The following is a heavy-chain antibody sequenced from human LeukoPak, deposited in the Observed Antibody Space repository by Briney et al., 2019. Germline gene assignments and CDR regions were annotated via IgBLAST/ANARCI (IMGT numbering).Heavy chain of an antibody. CDR2: ISWNSGSI. CDR3: AKDMRNYYYGMDV. CDR1: GFTFDDYA. Sequence: GRSLRLSCAASGFTFDDYAMHWVRQAPGEGLEWVSGISWNSGSIGYADSVKGRFTISRDNAKNSLYLQMNSLRAEDTALYYCAKDMRNYYYGMDVWGQGTTVTVSS. J-gene: IGHJ6*02. V-gene: IGHV3-9*01.